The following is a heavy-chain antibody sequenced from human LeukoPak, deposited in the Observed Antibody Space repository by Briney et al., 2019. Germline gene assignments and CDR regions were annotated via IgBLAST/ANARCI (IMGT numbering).Heavy chain of an antibody. CDR3: ARDHSYDRYRYGSYDY. D-gene: IGHD5-18*01. V-gene: IGHV3-30-3*01. J-gene: IGHJ4*02. Sequence: GRSLRLSCAASGFTLSSYVMHWVRQGPGEGLEWVALISHDGSDKYYADSVQGRFTISRDNSKNTLYLQMNSLRDEDTAVYYCARDHSYDRYRYGSYDYWGQGTLVTVSS. CDR2: ISHDGSDK. CDR1: GFTLSSYV.